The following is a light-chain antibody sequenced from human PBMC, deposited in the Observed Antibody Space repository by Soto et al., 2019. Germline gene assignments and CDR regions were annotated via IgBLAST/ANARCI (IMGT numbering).Light chain of an antibody. CDR3: QQRSNWPPIT. J-gene: IGKJ5*01. V-gene: IGKV3-11*01. Sequence: EILLTQSPATLSLSPGERATLSCIASQSVSSYLAWYQQKPGQAPRLLIYDASNRATGIPARFSGSGSGTDFTLTISSLEPEDFAVYYCQQRSNWPPITFGQGTRLQI. CDR2: DAS. CDR1: QSVSSY.